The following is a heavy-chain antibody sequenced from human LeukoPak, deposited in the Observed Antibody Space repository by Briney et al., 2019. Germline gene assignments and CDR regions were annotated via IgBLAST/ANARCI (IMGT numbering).Heavy chain of an antibody. J-gene: IGHJ4*02. V-gene: IGHV1-18*01. CDR3: ARGRGFYDRTATVSSAHDY. D-gene: IGHD5-18*01. CDR2: ISAYNGNT. CDR1: GYTFTSYG. Sequence: ASVKVSCKASGYTFTSYGISWVRQAPGQGLEWMGWISAYNGNTNYAQKLQGRVTMTTDTSTSTAYMELRSLRSDDTAVYYCARGRGFYDRTATVSSAHDYWGQGTLVTVSS.